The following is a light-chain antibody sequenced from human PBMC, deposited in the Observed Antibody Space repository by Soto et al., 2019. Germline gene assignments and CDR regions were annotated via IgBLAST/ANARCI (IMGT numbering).Light chain of an antibody. CDR1: RGISSY. Sequence: DIQLTQSPSFLSASVGDRVTITCRASRGISSYLAWFQQIPGKPPKLVIYAASTLQPGVPSRFSGGGSGTEFTLTIGSLQPEDFATCYCQQLDSYPYTCSQGTMLEIK. V-gene: IGKV1-9*01. CDR3: QQLDSYPYT. CDR2: AAS. J-gene: IGKJ2*01.